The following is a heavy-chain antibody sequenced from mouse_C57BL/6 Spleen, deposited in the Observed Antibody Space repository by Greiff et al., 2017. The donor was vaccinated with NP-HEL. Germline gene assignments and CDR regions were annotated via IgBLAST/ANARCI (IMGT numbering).Heavy chain of an antibody. J-gene: IGHJ1*03. CDR3: ARDYYGSSLEWYFDV. V-gene: IGHV14-3*01. CDR2: IDPANGNT. CDR1: GFNIKNTY. D-gene: IGHD1-1*01. Sequence: EVQLQQSVAELVRPGASVKLSCTASGFNIKNTYMHWVKQRPEQGLEWIGRIDPANGNTKYAPKFQGKATITADTSSNTAYLQLSSLTSENTAIYYCARDYYGSSLEWYFDVWGTGTTVTVSS.